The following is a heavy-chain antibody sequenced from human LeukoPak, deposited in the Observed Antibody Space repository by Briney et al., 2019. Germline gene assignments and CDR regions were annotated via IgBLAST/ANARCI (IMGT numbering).Heavy chain of an antibody. CDR1: GFTFSSYW. CDR3: ARGTGDYEYYFDY. V-gene: IGHV3-7*01. J-gene: IGHJ4*02. D-gene: IGHD4-17*01. Sequence: GGSLRLSCAASGFTFSSYWMSWVRQAPGKGLEWVANIKQDGSEKYYVDSVKGRFTISRDNAKNSLYLQMNSLRAEDTAVYYCARGTGDYEYYFDYWGQGTLATVSS. CDR2: IKQDGSEK.